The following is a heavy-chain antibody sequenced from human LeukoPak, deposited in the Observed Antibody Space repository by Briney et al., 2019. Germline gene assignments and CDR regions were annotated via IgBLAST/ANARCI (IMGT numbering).Heavy chain of an antibody. CDR2: ISGSGGST. J-gene: IGHJ5*02. V-gene: IGHV3-23*01. D-gene: IGHD6-13*01. CDR3: ASGSSWPNNWFDP. CDR1: GFTFSSYA. Sequence: GGSLRLSCAASGFTFSSYAVSWVRQAPGKGLEWVSAISGSGGSTYYADSVKGRFTISRDNSKNTLYLQMNSLRAEDTAVYYCASGSSWPNNWFDPWGQGTLVTVSS.